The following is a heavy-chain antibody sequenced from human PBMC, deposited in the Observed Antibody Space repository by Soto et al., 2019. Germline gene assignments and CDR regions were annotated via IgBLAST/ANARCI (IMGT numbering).Heavy chain of an antibody. D-gene: IGHD4-4*01. CDR3: AKDSNKYSSSLRGRYFDY. CDR2: ISGGGSNT. Sequence: AGGSLRLSCAASGFPFSSYVMSWVRQAPGKGLEWVSGISGGGSNTFYATYVEGRFTISRDNSKNTLLLQMNSLGAEDTAVYYCAKDSNKYSSSLRGRYFDYWGQGIGVTVSS. J-gene: IGHJ4*02. CDR1: GFPFSSYV. V-gene: IGHV3-23*01.